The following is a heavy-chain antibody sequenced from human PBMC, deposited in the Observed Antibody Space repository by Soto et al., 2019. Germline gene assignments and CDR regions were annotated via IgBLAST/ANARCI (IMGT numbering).Heavy chain of an antibody. V-gene: IGHV3-23*01. Sequence: PGGSLRLSCAASGFTFRSYAVSWVRQAPRKGLEWVSAISGSGGNIYYADSVKGRFTISRDNSKNTLYLEMNSLRAEDTAVYYCAKDKGPSVGANHGYYYQGLDVWGQGTTFTVSS. CDR1: GFTFRSYA. D-gene: IGHD5-12*01. CDR3: AKDKGPSVGANHGYYYQGLDV. CDR2: ISGSGGNI. J-gene: IGHJ6*02.